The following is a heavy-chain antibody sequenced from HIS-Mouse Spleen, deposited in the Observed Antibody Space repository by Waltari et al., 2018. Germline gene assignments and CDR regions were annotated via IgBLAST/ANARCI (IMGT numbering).Heavy chain of an antibody. V-gene: IGHV3-30*04. CDR3: ARAIAARPGDAFDI. Sequence: QVQLVESGGGVVQPGRSLRLSCAASGFTFSSYAMHWVRQAPGKGLEWVAVISYDGSNKYYADSVKGRFTSSRDNSKNTLYLQMNSLRAEDTAVYYCARAIAARPGDAFDIWGQGTMVTVSS. CDR1: GFTFSSYA. J-gene: IGHJ3*02. CDR2: ISYDGSNK. D-gene: IGHD6-6*01.